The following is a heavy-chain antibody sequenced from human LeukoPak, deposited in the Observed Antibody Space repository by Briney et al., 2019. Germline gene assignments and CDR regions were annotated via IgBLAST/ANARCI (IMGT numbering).Heavy chain of an antibody. CDR3: ARDLGYCSSTSCRNFDY. V-gene: IGHV1-8*03. CDR2: MNPNSGNT. CDR1: GYTFTSYD. J-gene: IGHJ4*02. D-gene: IGHD2-2*01. Sequence: ASVKVSCKASGYTFTSYDINWVRQATGQGLEWMGWMNPNSGNTGYAQKFQGRVTITRNTSISTAYMELSSLRSEDTAVYYCARDLGYCSSTSCRNFDYWGQGTLVTVSS.